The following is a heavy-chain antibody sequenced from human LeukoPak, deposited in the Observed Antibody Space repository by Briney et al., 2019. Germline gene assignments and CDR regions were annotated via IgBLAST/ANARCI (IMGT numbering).Heavy chain of an antibody. CDR1: GFTFGDYA. Sequence: GGSLRLSCTASGFTFGDYAMSWFRQAPGKGLEWVGFIRSKAYGGTTEYAASVKGRFTISRDDSKSIAYLQMNSLKTEDTAVYYCTWTTVISYFDYWGQGTLVTVSS. V-gene: IGHV3-49*03. CDR2: IRSKAYGGTT. CDR3: TWTTVISYFDY. J-gene: IGHJ4*02. D-gene: IGHD4-17*01.